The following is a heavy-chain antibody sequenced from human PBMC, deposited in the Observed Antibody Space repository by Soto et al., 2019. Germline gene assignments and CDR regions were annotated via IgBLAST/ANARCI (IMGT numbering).Heavy chain of an antibody. J-gene: IGHJ3*02. D-gene: IGHD2-21*01. CDR3: ARRPPGMHPLFGSFCYDPYFTDAFYI. CDR2: IIPIFGTA. CDR1: GGTFSSYA. V-gene: IGHV1-69*13. Sequence: GASVKVSCKASGGTFSSYAISWVRQAPGQGLEWMGGIIPIFGTANYAQKFQGRVTITADESTSTAYMELSSLRSEDTAVYYCARRPPGMHPLFGSFCYDPYFTDAFYICGQGTMVPV.